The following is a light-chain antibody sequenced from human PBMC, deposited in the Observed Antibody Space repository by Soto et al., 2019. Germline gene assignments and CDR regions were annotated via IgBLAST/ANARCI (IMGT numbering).Light chain of an antibody. V-gene: IGKV1-5*03. CDR3: QQYDSYPYT. Sequence: DIQMTQSPSTLSASVGDRVTITCRASQSISSWLAWYQQKPGKAPKLLIYKASTLESGVSSRFGGSGSGTEFTLTISSLQPDDSATYYCQQYDSYPYTFGQGTKLEIE. CDR2: KAS. CDR1: QSISSW. J-gene: IGKJ2*01.